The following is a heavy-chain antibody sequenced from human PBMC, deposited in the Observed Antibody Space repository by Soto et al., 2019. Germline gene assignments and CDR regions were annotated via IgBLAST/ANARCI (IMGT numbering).Heavy chain of an antibody. J-gene: IGHJ5*02. V-gene: IGHV4-59*12. CDR1: GGSISSYY. CDR3: ERERVDQGEGDWFAP. D-gene: IGHD3-3*01. Sequence: PSETLSVTCTVSGGSISSYYWSWIRQPPGKGLEWIGYIYYSGSTNYNPSLKSRVTISVDTSKNQFSLQLNSVTPEDTAVYYCERERVDQGEGDWFAPWGQGTLVTVSS. CDR2: IYYSGST.